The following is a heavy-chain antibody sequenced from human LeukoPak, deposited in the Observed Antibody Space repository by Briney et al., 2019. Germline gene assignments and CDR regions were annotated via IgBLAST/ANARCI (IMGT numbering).Heavy chain of an antibody. V-gene: IGHV1-2*02. CDR1: GYTFTGYY. Sequence: ASVKASCKASGYTFTGYYMHWVRQAPGQGLEWMGWINPNSGGTNYAQKFQGRVTMTRDTSISTAYMELSRLRSDDTAVYYCARTRQPSPHFDYWGQGTLVTVSS. J-gene: IGHJ4*02. D-gene: IGHD5-18*01. CDR3: ARTRQPSPHFDY. CDR2: INPNSGGT.